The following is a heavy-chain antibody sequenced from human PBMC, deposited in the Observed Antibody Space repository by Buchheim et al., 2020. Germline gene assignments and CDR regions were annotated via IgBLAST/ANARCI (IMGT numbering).Heavy chain of an antibody. V-gene: IGHV3-21*05. Sequence: EVQLVESGGGLVEPGGSLRLSCAASGFSFSGYILNWVRQAPWGGLEGVSIISIGSVALPYADSVKGRFTISRENAKNSLFLQMNSLRLEDTAVYYCARGEVEETRFLDSWGQGTL. CDR2: ISIGSVAL. CDR1: GFSFSGYI. D-gene: IGHD1-1*01. J-gene: IGHJ4*02. CDR3: ARGEVEETRFLDS.